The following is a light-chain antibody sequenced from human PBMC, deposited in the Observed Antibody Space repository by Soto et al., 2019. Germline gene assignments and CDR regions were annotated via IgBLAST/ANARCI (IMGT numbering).Light chain of an antibody. CDR2: AAS. CDR1: QGLSSD. CDR3: QQLNSYPIT. J-gene: IGKJ5*01. V-gene: IGKV1-9*01. Sequence: DIQLTQSPSFLSASVGDRVTITCRASQGLSSDVAWYQQKPGKAPKLLIYAASTLQSGVPSRFRGSGSGTEFTPTISSLQPEDFATYYCQQLNSYPITFGQGTRLEIK.